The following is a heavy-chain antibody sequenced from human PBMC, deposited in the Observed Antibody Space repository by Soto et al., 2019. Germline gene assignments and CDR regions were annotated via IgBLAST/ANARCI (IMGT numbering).Heavy chain of an antibody. Sequence: QVQLEQSGAEVKKPGASVKVSCKASGYIFTYYGISWVRQAPGQGLEWMGWISGVNGYTNYTQNFQGRVTMTIDTSTFSAFMELMSLRSDDTAVYYCARVRTDTNGWKEDFWGQGTLFTFSS. CDR1: GYIFTYYG. D-gene: IGHD6-19*01. V-gene: IGHV1-18*01. CDR2: ISGVNGYT. CDR3: ARVRTDTNGWKEDF. J-gene: IGHJ4*02.